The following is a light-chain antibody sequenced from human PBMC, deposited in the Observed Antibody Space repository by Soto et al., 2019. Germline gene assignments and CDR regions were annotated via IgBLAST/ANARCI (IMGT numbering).Light chain of an antibody. CDR1: QTVTNDS. CDR3: QQYGGSPIS. Sequence: VLAQSTATMSLSPGERATLSCRASQTVTNDSLAWYQQKDGQAPRLLIYDASTRATGIPDRFSGSGSGPEYTLTICRLEPEDFAVYSCQQYGGSPISFGQGTRLE. CDR2: DAS. J-gene: IGKJ5*01. V-gene: IGKV3-20*01.